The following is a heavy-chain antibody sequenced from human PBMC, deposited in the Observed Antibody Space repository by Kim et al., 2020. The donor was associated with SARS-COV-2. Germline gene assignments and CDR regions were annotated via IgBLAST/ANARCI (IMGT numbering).Heavy chain of an antibody. CDR3: ARAVAGTMLGFPPDY. J-gene: IGHJ4*02. CDR2: INPSGGST. V-gene: IGHV1-46*01. CDR1: GYTFTSYY. Sequence: ASVKVSCKASGYTFTSYYMHWVRQAPGQGLEWMGIINPSGGSTSYAQKFQGRVTMTRDTSTSTVYMELSSLRSEDTAVYYCARAVAGTMLGFPPDYWGQGTLVTVSS. D-gene: IGHD6-19*01.